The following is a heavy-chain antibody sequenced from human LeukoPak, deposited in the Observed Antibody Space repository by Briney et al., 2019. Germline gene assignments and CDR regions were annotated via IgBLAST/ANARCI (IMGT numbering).Heavy chain of an antibody. CDR2: FYTSGST. D-gene: IGHD3-10*01. J-gene: IGHJ4*02. CDR3: ARLLRGYHGSGSYDYFDN. CDR1: GGSVSSYY. Sequence: SETLSLTCTVSGGSVSSYYWSWIRQPAGKGLEWIGRFYTSGSTNYNPSLKSRVTMSVDTSKNQLSLKLSSVAAADTAMYYCARLLRGYHGSGSYDYFDNWGQGTLVTVSS. V-gene: IGHV4-4*07.